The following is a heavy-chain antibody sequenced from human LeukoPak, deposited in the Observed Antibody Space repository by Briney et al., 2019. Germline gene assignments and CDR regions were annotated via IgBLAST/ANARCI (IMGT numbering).Heavy chain of an antibody. CDR2: IYITGTT. V-gene: IGHV4-4*07. CDR3: ARDGRWTRFDY. CDR1: GGSISGYH. D-gene: IGHD1-26*01. Sequence: PSETLTLTCTVPGGSISGYHWNWIRQPAGKGLEWIGRIYITGTTNYNPSLKSRVSISVDRSKNQFSLNLSSVTAADTAVYYCARDGRWTRFDYWGQGTLVTVSS. J-gene: IGHJ4*02.